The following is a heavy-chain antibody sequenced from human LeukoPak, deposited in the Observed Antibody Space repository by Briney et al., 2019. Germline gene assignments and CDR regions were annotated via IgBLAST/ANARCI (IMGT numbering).Heavy chain of an antibody. CDR3: ARDVRWFGELWAFDY. J-gene: IGHJ4*02. V-gene: IGHV3-30*03. CDR1: ASTFSTYV. CDR2: LSLDGRSE. Sequence: GRSLRLSCVDSASTFSTYVMHWVRQAPGRGLEWVSGLSLDGRSEHYPDSVRGRFTISRDNSYNTLYLQMNSLRAEDTAVYYCARDVRWFGELWAFDYWSQGTLVTVSS. D-gene: IGHD3-10*01.